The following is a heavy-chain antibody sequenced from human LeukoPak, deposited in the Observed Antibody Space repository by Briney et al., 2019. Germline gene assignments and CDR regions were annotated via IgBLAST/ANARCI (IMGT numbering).Heavy chain of an antibody. CDR2: ISWNSGSI. CDR1: GFTFDDYA. J-gene: IGHJ4*02. V-gene: IGHV3-9*01. Sequence: GGSLRLSCAASGFTFDDYAMHWVRQAPGKGLEWVSGISWNSGSIGYADSVKGRFTISRDNAKNSLYLQMNSLRAEDTALYYCAKDEAGSGSFPDYWGQGTLVTVSS. D-gene: IGHD3-10*01. CDR3: AKDEAGSGSFPDY.